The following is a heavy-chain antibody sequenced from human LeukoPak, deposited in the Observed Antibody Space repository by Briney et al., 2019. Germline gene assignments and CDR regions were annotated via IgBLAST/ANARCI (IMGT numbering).Heavy chain of an antibody. CDR2: IYYSGST. CDR3: AIRIYWFDP. Sequence: SETLSLTCTVSGGSISSYYWSWIRQPPGKGLEWIGSIYYSGSTYYNPSLKSRVTISVDTSKNQFSLKLSSVTAADTAVYYCAIRIYWFDPWGQGTLVTVSS. V-gene: IGHV4-59*12. J-gene: IGHJ5*02. CDR1: GGSISSYY.